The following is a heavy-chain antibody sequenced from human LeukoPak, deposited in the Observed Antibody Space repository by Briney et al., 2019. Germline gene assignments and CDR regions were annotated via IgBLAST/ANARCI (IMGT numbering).Heavy chain of an antibody. Sequence: PGGSLRLSCVASGFTFSRYWMSWVRQAPGKGLEWVANIKQDGGEINYVDSVKGRFTISRDNAKNSLYLQMNSLRAEDTAVYYCARSGKYSGYDLYYYGMDVWGQGTTVTVTS. CDR1: GFTFSRYW. CDR3: ARSGKYSGYDLYYYGMDV. D-gene: IGHD5-12*01. J-gene: IGHJ6*02. V-gene: IGHV3-7*02. CDR2: IKQDGGEI.